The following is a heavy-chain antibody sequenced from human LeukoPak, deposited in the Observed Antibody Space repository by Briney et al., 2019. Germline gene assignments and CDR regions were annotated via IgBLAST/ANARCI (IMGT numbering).Heavy chain of an antibody. CDR3: AKDRRSAEPALSYFDY. V-gene: IGHV3-23*01. J-gene: IGHJ4*02. CDR2: VSGSGSTT. CDR1: GFTFSGYA. Sequence: GGSLRLSCAASGFTFSGYAMSWVRQAPRKGLEWVSAVSGSGSTTYYADSVKGRFTLSRDNSKNTLYLQMNSLRAEDTAVYYCAKDRRSAEPALSYFDYWGQGTLVTVSS. D-gene: IGHD6-13*01.